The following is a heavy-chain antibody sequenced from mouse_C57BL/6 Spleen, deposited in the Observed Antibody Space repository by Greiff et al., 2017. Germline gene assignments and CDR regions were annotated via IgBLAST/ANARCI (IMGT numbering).Heavy chain of an antibody. J-gene: IGHJ4*01. Sequence: VELQQSGPELVKPGASVKLSCKASGYTFTSYDINWVKQRPGQGLEWIGWIYPRYGSTKYNEKFKGKATLTVDTSSSTAYMELHSLTSEDSAVYFCAREGVYYGYDEAMDYWGQGTSVTVSS. CDR2: IYPRYGST. V-gene: IGHV1-85*01. CDR3: AREGVYYGYDEAMDY. D-gene: IGHD2-2*01. CDR1: GYTFTSYD.